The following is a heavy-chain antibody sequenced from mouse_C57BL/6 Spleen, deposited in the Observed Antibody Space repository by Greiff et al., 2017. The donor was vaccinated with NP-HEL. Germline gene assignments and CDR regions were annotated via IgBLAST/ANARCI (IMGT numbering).Heavy chain of an antibody. V-gene: IGHV1-55*01. CDR1: GYTFTSYW. CDR2: IYPASGST. D-gene: IGHD2-4*01. J-gene: IGHJ3*01. CDR3: ARKGGIYYDYGDWFAY. Sequence: VQLQQPGAELVKPGASVKMSCKASGYTFTSYWITWVKQRPGQGLEWIGDIYPASGSTNYNEKFKSKATLTVDTSSSTAYMQLSSLTSEDSAVYYCARKGGIYYDYGDWFAYWGQGTLVTVSA.